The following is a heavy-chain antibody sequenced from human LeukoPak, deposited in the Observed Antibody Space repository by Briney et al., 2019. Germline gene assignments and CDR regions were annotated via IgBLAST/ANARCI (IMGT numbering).Heavy chain of an antibody. V-gene: IGHV3-23*01. Sequence: GGSLRLPCAASGFTFSSYAMSWVRQAPGKGLEWVSDISGSGGSTYYADSVKGRFTISRDNSKNTLYLQMNSLRAEDTAVYYCAKPDSSGWMTFDYWGQGTLVTVSS. D-gene: IGHD6-19*01. CDR1: GFTFSSYA. CDR3: AKPDSSGWMTFDY. CDR2: ISGSGGST. J-gene: IGHJ4*02.